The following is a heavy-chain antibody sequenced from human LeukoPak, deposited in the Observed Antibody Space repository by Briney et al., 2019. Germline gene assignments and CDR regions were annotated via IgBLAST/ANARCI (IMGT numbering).Heavy chain of an antibody. D-gene: IGHD5-18*01. J-gene: IGHJ4*02. Sequence: PGGSLRLSCAASGFTFSSYWMSWVRQAPGKGLEWVANIKQDGSEKYYVDSVKGRFTISRDNAKNSLYLQMNSLRAEDTAVYYCARDEGNVDTAMARDCWGQGTLVTVSS. CDR2: IKQDGSEK. CDR1: GFTFSSYW. V-gene: IGHV3-7*01. CDR3: ARDEGNVDTAMARDC.